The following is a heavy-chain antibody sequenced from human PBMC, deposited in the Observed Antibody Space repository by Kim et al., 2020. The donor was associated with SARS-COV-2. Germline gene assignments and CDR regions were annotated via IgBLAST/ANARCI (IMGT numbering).Heavy chain of an antibody. CDR2: SNT. J-gene: IGHJ4*02. Sequence: SNTNYADSVKGRFTISRDNSKNSLYLQMNSLRAEDTAVYYCARDKMSTIGGGQGTLVTVSS. V-gene: IGHV3-11*05. CDR3: ARDKMSTIG. D-gene: IGHD1-1*01.